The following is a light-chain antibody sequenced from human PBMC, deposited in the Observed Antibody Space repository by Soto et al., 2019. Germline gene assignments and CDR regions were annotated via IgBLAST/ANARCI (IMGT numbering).Light chain of an antibody. Sequence: EIVLTQSPATLSLSPGERATLSCRASQSVSSYLAWYQQKPGQAPRLLIYDASNRATGIPARFSGSGSGTDLTRTISSLEPEDFAVYYCQQRSNWSFGQGTRLEIK. CDR2: DAS. V-gene: IGKV3-11*01. CDR1: QSVSSY. J-gene: IGKJ5*01. CDR3: QQRSNWS.